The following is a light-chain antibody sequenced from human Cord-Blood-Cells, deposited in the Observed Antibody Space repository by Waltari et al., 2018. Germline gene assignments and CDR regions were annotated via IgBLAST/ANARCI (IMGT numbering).Light chain of an antibody. CDR2: DVS. CDR3: SSYTSSSTLV. J-gene: IGLJ3*02. Sequence: ALTQPASVSWSPGQSITISCTGTSSDVGGYNSVSWYQQHPGNAPKLMIYDVSNRPSGVSNRFSGSKSGNTASLTISGLQAEDEADYYCSSYTSSSTLVFGGGTKLTVL. CDR1: SSDVGGYNS. V-gene: IGLV2-14*01.